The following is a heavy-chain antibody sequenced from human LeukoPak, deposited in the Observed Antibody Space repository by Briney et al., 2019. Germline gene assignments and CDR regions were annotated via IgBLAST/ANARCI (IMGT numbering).Heavy chain of an antibody. CDR2: IYPGDSDT. V-gene: IGHV5-51*01. CDR3: AKGSTSWRDDYFDY. Sequence: GESLKISCKGSGYTFDTYWIGWVRQMPGKGLEWMGIIYPGDSDTKYRPSFQGQVTFSADKSISTAYLQWSSLKASDTAMYYCAKGSTSWRDDYFDYWGQGTLVTVSS. CDR1: GYTFDTYW. J-gene: IGHJ4*02. D-gene: IGHD2-2*01.